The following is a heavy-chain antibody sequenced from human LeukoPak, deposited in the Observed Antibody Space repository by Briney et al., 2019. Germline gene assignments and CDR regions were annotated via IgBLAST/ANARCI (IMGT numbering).Heavy chain of an antibody. CDR3: ARVHYYDSSSTN. D-gene: IGHD3-22*01. V-gene: IGHV3-48*03. J-gene: IGHJ4*02. CDR1: GFTFSSYE. CDR2: ISSSGSTI. Sequence: GGSLRLSCAASGFTFSSYEMNWVRQAPGKGLEWVSYISSSGSTIYYADSVKGRFTISRDNAKNSLYLQMNSLRAEDTAVYYCARVHYYDSSSTNWGQGTLVTVSS.